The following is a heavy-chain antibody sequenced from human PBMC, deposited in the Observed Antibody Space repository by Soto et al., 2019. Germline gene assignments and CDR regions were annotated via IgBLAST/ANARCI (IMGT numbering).Heavy chain of an antibody. CDR1: GFMFSTYA. J-gene: IGHJ5*02. D-gene: IGHD6-19*01. CDR3: ARDQGRTVTRGDWFDP. V-gene: IGHV3-30-3*01. CDR2: ISYDGSDI. Sequence: VQLVESGGGLVQPGRSLRLSCAASGFMFSTYAMHWVRQAPGKGLEWVAVISYDGSDIYYGDSGKGRFTISRDNSRNTLYLEMNSLQTEDTAVFYCARDQGRTVTRGDWFDPWGQGTLVTVSS.